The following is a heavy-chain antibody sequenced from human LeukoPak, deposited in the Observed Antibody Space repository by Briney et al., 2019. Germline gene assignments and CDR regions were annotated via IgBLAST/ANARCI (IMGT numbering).Heavy chain of an antibody. CDR1: GFTFSSYA. CDR2: ISGSGGGT. CDR3: AKGSGYYPEYFQH. D-gene: IGHD3-22*01. Sequence: GGSLRLSCAASGFTFSSYAMSWVRQAPGKGLEWVSAISGSGGGTYYADSVKGRFTISRDNSKNTLYLQMNSLRAEDTAVYYCAKGSGYYPEYFQHWGQGTLVTVSS. V-gene: IGHV3-23*01. J-gene: IGHJ1*01.